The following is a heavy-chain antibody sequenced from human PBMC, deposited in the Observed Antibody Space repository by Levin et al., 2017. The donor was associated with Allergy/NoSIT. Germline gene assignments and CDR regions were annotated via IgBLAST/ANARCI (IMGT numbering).Heavy chain of an antibody. V-gene: IGHV3-11*05. CDR2: ISSSSSYT. CDR1: GFTFSDYY. Sequence: SCAASGFTFSDYYMSWIRQAPGKGLEWVSYISSSSSYTNYADSVKGRFTISRDNAKNSLYLQMNSLRAEDTAVYYCARDSSGWNYFDYWGQGTLVTVSS. J-gene: IGHJ4*02. D-gene: IGHD6-19*01. CDR3: ARDSSGWNYFDY.